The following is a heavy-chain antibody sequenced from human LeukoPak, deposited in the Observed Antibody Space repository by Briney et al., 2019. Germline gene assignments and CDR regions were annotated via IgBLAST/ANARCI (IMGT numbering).Heavy chain of an antibody. CDR2: IIPIFGTA. D-gene: IGHD2-2*01. V-gene: IGHV1-69*01. CDR3: AVRWYQLPHY. CDR1: GGTFSSYA. J-gene: IGHJ4*02. Sequence: SVKVSCKASGGTFSSYAISWVRQAPGQGLEWMGGIIPIFGTANYAQKFQGGATITADESTSTAYMELSSLRSEDTAVYYCAVRWYQLPHYWGQGTLVTVSS.